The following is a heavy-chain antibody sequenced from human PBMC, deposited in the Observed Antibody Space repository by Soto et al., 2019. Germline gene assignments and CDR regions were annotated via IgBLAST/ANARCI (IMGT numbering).Heavy chain of an antibody. CDR2: IYHSGST. CDR3: ARGRTGYCSGGSCYYFDY. Sequence: QLQLQESGSGLVKPSQTLSLTCAVSGGSISSGGYSWSWIRQPPGKGLEWIGYIYHSGSTYYNPSLKSRVTISVDRSKNQFSLKLSSVTAADTAVYYCARGRTGYCSGGSCYYFDYWGQGTLVTVSS. CDR1: GGSISSGGYS. D-gene: IGHD2-15*01. J-gene: IGHJ4*02. V-gene: IGHV4-30-2*01.